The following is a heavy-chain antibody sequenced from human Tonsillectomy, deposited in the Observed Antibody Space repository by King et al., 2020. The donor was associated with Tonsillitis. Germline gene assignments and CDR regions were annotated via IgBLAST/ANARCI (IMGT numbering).Heavy chain of an antibody. Sequence: VQLVESGGGLVKPGGSLRLSCATSGFTFSDYYMSWIRQAPGKGLEWVSYITNSGTSTYYADSVKGRFTISRDNAKNSLFLQLNSLRAEDTAVYYCARAQNQNYYDSSGYYYFDYWGQGTLVAVSS. CDR3: ARAQNQNYYDSSGYYYFDY. CDR1: GFTFSDYY. J-gene: IGHJ4*02. CDR2: ITNSGTST. V-gene: IGHV3-11*01. D-gene: IGHD3-22*01.